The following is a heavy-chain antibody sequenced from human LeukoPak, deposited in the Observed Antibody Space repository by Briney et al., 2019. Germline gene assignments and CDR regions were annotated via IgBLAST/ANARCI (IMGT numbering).Heavy chain of an antibody. CDR1: GFTFSSYG. V-gene: IGHV3-33*01. CDR2: IWYDGSNK. J-gene: IGHJ6*02. D-gene: IGHD4-23*01. CDR3: ASNLDGGPAAYYYYGMDV. Sequence: GGSLRLSCAASGFTFSSYGMHWVRQAPGKGLEWVAVIWYDGSNKYYADSVKGRFTISRDNSKNTLYLQMNSLRAEDTAVYYCASNLDGGPAAYYYYGMDVWGQGTTVTVSS.